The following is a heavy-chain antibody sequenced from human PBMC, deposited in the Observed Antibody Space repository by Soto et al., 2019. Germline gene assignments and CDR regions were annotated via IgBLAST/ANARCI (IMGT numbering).Heavy chain of an antibody. V-gene: IGHV1-3*05. CDR1: GYTFTSYA. D-gene: IGHD3-22*01. J-gene: IGHJ4*02. CDR2: INAGNGNT. CDR3: ARSSRGYYYDSSGFDY. Sequence: QVQLVQSGAEEKKPGASVKVSCKASGYTFTSYAMHWVHQAPGQRLEWMGWINAGNGNTKYSQKFQGRVTITRDTSASTAYMELSRLRSEDTAVYYCARSSRGYYYDSSGFDYWGQGPLVTVSS.